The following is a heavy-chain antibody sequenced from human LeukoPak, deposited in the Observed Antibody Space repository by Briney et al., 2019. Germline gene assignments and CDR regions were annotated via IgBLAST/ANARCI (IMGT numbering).Heavy chain of an antibody. V-gene: IGHV1-8*01. Sequence: ASVKVSCKASGYTFTSHDINWVRQATGQGLEWMGWMNPNSGNTGYAQKFQGRVTMTRNTSISTAYMELSSLRSEDTAVYYCARGRGYSYGRHYWGQGTLVTVSS. CDR3: ARGRGYSYGRHY. D-gene: IGHD5-18*01. CDR1: GYTFTSHD. J-gene: IGHJ4*02. CDR2: MNPNSGNT.